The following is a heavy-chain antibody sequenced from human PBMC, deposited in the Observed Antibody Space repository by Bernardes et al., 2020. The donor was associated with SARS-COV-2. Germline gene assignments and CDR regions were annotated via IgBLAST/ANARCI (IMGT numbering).Heavy chain of an antibody. Sequence: GGSLRLSCAASGFTFSSYALRWVRQAPGKGLEWVSALSGSGGSPYYADSVKGRFTISRDNSKNTLYLQMNSLRAEDTAVYYCAKEPVFWSVSSSWDWGQGTLVTVSS. CDR1: GFTFSSYA. V-gene: IGHV3-23*01. CDR2: LSGSGGSP. J-gene: IGHJ4*02. D-gene: IGHD6-13*01. CDR3: AKEPVFWSVSSSWD.